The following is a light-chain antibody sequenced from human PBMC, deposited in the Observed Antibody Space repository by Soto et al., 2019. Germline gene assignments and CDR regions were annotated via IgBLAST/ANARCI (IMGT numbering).Light chain of an antibody. CDR1: HDISTY. CDR2: EAS. J-gene: IGKJ5*01. CDR3: QQLNTLPFT. Sequence: DIQLTQSPSLLSASVGDRVTITCRASHDISTYLAWYQQKPGKAPKLMIYEASTLQSGVPSRFSGCGSGTEFTLTISGLLPEDFATYHCQQLNTLPFTFGQGTRLDTK. V-gene: IGKV1-9*01.